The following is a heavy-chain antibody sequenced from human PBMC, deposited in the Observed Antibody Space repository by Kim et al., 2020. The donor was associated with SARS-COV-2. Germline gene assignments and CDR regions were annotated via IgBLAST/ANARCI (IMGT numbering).Heavy chain of an antibody. CDR3: ARDWPTPGLY. Sequence: GGSLRLSCAASGFTFTSHWMTWVRQAPGKGLEWVANIHPDGGEKYYVDSVKGRFTISRDNAKSSLYLQMNSLRAEDTAVYYCARDWPTPGLYWGQGTLVT. CDR1: GFTFTSHW. V-gene: IGHV3-7*01. J-gene: IGHJ4*02. CDR2: IHPDGGEK. D-gene: IGHD4-17*01.